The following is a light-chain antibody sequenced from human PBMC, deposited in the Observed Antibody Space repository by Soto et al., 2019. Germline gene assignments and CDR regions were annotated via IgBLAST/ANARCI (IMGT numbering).Light chain of an antibody. Sequence: DIQMTQSPSTLSASVGDRVTITCRASQSISSWLAWYQQKPGKAPKLLIYKASSLESGVPSRFSGSGSGTECTLTISSLQPDDFATYYCQQYNSNPLTFGGGTKVEIK. CDR1: QSISSW. CDR2: KAS. CDR3: QQYNSNPLT. V-gene: IGKV1-5*03. J-gene: IGKJ4*01.